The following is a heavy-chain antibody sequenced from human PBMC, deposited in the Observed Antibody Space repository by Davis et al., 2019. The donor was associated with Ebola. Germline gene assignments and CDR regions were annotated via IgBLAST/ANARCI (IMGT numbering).Heavy chain of an antibody. J-gene: IGHJ4*02. Sequence: PSETLSLTCTVSGGSISSSSYYWGWIRQPPGKGLEWIGSIYYSGSTYYNPSLKSRVTISVDTSKNQFSLKLSSVTAADTAVYYCARLSCSSTSCYAGMAPGYFDYWGQGTLVTVSS. CDR1: GGSISSSSYY. D-gene: IGHD2-2*01. CDR2: IYYSGST. V-gene: IGHV4-39*01. CDR3: ARLSCSSTSCYAGMAPGYFDY.